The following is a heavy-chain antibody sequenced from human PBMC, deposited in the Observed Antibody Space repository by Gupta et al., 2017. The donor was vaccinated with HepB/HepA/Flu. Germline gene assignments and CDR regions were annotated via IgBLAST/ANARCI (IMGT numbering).Heavy chain of an antibody. V-gene: IGHV3-33*01. D-gene: IGHD3-10*01. CDR2: IWYDGSNK. J-gene: IGHJ6*02. Sequence: QVQLVESGGGVVQPGRSLRLSCAASGFTFSSYGMHWVRQAPGKGLEWVAVIWYDGSNKYYADSVKGRFTISRDNSKNTLYLQMNSLRAEDTAVYYCARDLWFGEQYGMDVWGQGTTVTVSS. CDR1: GFTFSSYG. CDR3: ARDLWFGEQYGMDV.